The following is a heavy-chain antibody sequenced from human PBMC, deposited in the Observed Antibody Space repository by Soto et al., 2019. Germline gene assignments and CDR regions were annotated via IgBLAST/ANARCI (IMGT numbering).Heavy chain of an antibody. J-gene: IGHJ6*02. V-gene: IGHV4-59*01. CDR3: AGTYYDILTAKEDYYGMDV. D-gene: IGHD3-9*01. Sequence: PSETLSLTCTVSGGSISSYYWSWIRQPPGEGLEWIGYIYYSGSTNYNPSLKSRVTISVDTSKNQFSLKLSSVTAADTAVYYCAGTYYDILTAKEDYYGMDVWGQGTTVTVSS. CDR2: IYYSGST. CDR1: GGSISSYY.